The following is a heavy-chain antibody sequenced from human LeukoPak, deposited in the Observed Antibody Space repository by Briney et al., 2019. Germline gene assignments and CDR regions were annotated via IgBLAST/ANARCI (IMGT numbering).Heavy chain of an antibody. V-gene: IGHV1-2*02. CDR1: DYTFTGYY. Sequence: GASVKVSCKASDYTFTGYYIHWVRQAPGQGLEWMGWINPNSGDTHYAQKFQGRVTMTRDTSISTAYMDLNSLISDDTAVYYCARVQYQLLFEGNWFDPWGQGTLVTVSS. D-gene: IGHD2-2*01. CDR2: INPNSGDT. J-gene: IGHJ5*02. CDR3: ARVQYQLLFEGNWFDP.